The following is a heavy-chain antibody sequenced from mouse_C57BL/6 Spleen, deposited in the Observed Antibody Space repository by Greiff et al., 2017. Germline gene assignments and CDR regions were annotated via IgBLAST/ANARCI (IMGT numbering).Heavy chain of an antibody. CDR3: TRLPRQAWFAY. D-gene: IGHD3-2*02. CDR1: GYTFTDYE. Sequence: VQLQQSGAELVRPGASVTLSCKASGYTFTDYEMHWVKQTPVHGLEWIGAIDPETGGTAYNQKFKGKVILTADKSSSTAYIELRSLTSEDSAVYYCTRLPRQAWFAYWGQGTLVTFSA. CDR2: IDPETGGT. V-gene: IGHV1-15*01. J-gene: IGHJ3*01.